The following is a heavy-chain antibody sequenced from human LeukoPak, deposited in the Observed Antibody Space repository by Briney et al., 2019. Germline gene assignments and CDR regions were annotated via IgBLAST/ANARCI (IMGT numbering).Heavy chain of an antibody. D-gene: IGHD3-22*01. CDR3: ARVEDYYDSRGPFDY. CDR2: ISSSSSYI. V-gene: IGHV3-21*01. J-gene: IGHJ4*02. CDR1: GFTFSSYS. Sequence: GGSLRLSCAASGFTFSSYSMNWVRQAPGKGLEWVSSISSSSSYIYYADSVKGRFTISRDNAKNSLYLQMNSLRAEDTAVYYCARVEDYYDSRGPFDYWGQGTLVTVSS.